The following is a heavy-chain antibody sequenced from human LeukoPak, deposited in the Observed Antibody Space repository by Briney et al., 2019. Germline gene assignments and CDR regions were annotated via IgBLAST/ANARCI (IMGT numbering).Heavy chain of an antibody. V-gene: IGHV1-2*02. CDR3: ARATLFVPCDY. J-gene: IGHJ4*02. CDR2: INPNTGGT. CDR1: GHTFTGYY. Sequence: ASVKVSCKASGHTFTGYYMHWVRRAPGQGLEWMGWINPNTGGTNYAQKFQGRVTMTRDTSISTAYMELSRLRSDDTAVYYCARATLFVPCDYWGQGTLVTVSS.